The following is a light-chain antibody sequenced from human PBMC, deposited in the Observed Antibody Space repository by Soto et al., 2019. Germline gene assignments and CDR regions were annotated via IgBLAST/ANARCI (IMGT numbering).Light chain of an antibody. J-gene: IGKJ2*01. CDR3: QVYGYSPRYT. Sequence: EIVLTQSPGTLSLSPGARATLSCRASQTVSSSYLAWYQQKAGQAPRLLIYDASSRATGIPDRFSGSGSGTDFTLTISTLEPEDFAVYFCQVYGYSPRYTFGQGTKLEIK. CDR2: DAS. CDR1: QTVSSSY. V-gene: IGKV3-20*01.